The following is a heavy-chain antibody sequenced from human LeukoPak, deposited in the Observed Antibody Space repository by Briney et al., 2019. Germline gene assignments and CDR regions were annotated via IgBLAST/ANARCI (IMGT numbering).Heavy chain of an antibody. CDR3: SRDPRNLDY. J-gene: IGHJ4*02. CDR1: AFTLSDNY. Sequence: GGSLSLSCAVSAFTLSDNYMTWIRQAPGNGLESVSYISPSGTDISYADSVKGRFTISRDNDKNSLYLQMNSLTDEDTAVYYCSRDPRNLDYWGQGTLVTVSS. V-gene: IGHV3-11*01. CDR2: ISPSGTDI. D-gene: IGHD1-14*01.